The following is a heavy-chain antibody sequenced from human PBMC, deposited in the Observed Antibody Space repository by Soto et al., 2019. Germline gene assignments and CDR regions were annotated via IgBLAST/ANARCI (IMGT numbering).Heavy chain of an antibody. CDR3: AGGRDGYNYRAFDI. D-gene: IGHD5-12*01. CDR2: ISSSSSYI. CDR1: GFTFSSYS. V-gene: IGHV3-21*01. Sequence: EVQLVESGGGLVKPGGSLRLSCAASGFTFSSYSMNWVRQAPGKGLEWVSSISSSSSYIYYADSVKGRFTISRDNAKNSLYLQMNSLSAEDTAVYYCAGGRDGYNYRAFDIWGQGTMVTVSS. J-gene: IGHJ3*02.